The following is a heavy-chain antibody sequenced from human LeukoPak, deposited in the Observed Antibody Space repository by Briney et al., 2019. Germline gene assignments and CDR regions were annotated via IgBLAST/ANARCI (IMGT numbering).Heavy chain of an antibody. V-gene: IGHV3-48*04. D-gene: IGHD2-2*01. CDR1: GFTFSSYS. J-gene: IGHJ6*02. CDR3: ARGENEGIVVVPAATYYYYYGMDV. CDR2: ISSSSSTI. Sequence: GGSLRLPCAASGFTFSSYSMNWVRQAPGKGLEWVSYISSSSSTIYYADSVKGRFTISRDNAKNSLYLQMNSLRAEDTAVYYCARGENEGIVVVPAATYYYYYGMDVWGQGTTVTVSS.